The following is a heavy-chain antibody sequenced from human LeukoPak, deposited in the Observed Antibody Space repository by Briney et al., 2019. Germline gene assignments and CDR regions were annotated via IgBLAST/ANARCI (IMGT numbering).Heavy chain of an antibody. CDR3: ARALGDMATILSF. J-gene: IGHJ4*02. V-gene: IGHV1-2*02. Sequence: GASVKVSCKASGYTFTDYYIHWVRQAPGQGLEWMGWISPNSGDTNYTQRFQGRVTMTRDTSITTAYMELSRLRYDDAAVFYCARALGDMATILSFWGQGTQVTVS. CDR1: GYTFTDYY. D-gene: IGHD5-24*01. CDR2: ISPNSGDT.